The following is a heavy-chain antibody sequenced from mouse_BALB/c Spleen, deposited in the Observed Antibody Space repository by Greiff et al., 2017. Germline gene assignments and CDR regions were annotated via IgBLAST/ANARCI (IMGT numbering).Heavy chain of an antibody. J-gene: IGHJ1*01. CDR3: ARYRVVATSYWYFDV. CDR2: ISYSGST. CDR1: GDSITSGY. V-gene: IGHV3-8*02. D-gene: IGHD1-1*01. Sequence: EVQLQESGPSLVKPSQTLSLTCSVTGDSITSGYWNWIRKFPGNKLEYMGYISYSGSTYYNPSLKSRISITRDTSKNQYYLQLNSVTTEDTATYYCARYRVVATSYWYFDVWGAGTTVTVSS.